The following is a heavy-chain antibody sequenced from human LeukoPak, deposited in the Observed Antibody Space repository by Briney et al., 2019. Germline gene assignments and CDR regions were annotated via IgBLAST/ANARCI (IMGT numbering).Heavy chain of an antibody. CDR3: ARDYRSTIGGEYGMDV. J-gene: IGHJ6*02. V-gene: IGHV4-34*01. D-gene: IGHD3-16*01. CDR1: GESFSGYY. CDR2: INHSGRT. Sequence: SETLSVTCVAYGESFSGYYWSWIRQPRPPGKGVEWLGEINHSGRTKNNPSRKSRVTISVDTSKNQFSLKLSSVTAADTAVYYCARDYRSTIGGEYGMDVWGQGTTVTVSS.